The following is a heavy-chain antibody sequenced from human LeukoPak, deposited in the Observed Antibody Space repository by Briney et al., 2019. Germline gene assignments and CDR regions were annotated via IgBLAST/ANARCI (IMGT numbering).Heavy chain of an antibody. CDR1: GYSLSTSGMC. V-gene: IGHV2-70*11. Sequence: VSGPTLVNPTQTLTLTCTFSGYSLSTSGMCVSWIRQPPGKALEWLARIDWDDDTYYSTSLKTRLTISKDTSKNQVVLTMINMDPVDTATYYCARTSYSSSSVFFDYWGQGTLVTVSS. CDR3: ARTSYSSSSVFFDY. D-gene: IGHD6-6*01. J-gene: IGHJ4*02. CDR2: IDWDDDT.